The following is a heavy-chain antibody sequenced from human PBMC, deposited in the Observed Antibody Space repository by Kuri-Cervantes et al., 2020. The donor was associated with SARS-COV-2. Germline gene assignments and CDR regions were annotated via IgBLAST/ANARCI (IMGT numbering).Heavy chain of an antibody. CDR1: GYTFTGYY. CDR2: INPNSGGT. Sequence: ASVKVSCKASGYTFTGYYMHWVRQAPGQGLEWMGWINPNSGGTNYAQKFQGWVTTTRDTSISTAYMELSRLRSDDTAVYYCARALGYCSSTSCSYWDYYYYGMDVWGQGTTVTVSS. J-gene: IGHJ6*02. D-gene: IGHD2-2*01. V-gene: IGHV1-2*04. CDR3: ARALGYCSSTSCSYWDYYYYGMDV.